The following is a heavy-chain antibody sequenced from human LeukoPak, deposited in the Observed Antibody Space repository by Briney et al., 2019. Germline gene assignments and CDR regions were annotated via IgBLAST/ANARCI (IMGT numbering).Heavy chain of an antibody. J-gene: IGHJ4*02. CDR1: GYTFTGYY. CDR3: ARPSYYDFWSGYLFDY. Sequence: ASVKVSCKASGYTFTGYYMHWVRQAPGQGLEWMGWINPNSGGTNYAQKFQGRVTMTRDTSISTAYMELSRQRSDDTAVYYCARPSYYDFWSGYLFDYWGQGTLVTVSS. CDR2: INPNSGGT. V-gene: IGHV1-2*02. D-gene: IGHD3-3*01.